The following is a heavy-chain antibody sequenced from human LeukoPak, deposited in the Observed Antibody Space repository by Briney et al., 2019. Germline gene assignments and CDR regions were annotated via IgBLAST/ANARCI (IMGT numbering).Heavy chain of an antibody. CDR3: ARLAVGYSNYVGWFDP. Sequence: PGEPLKISCKGSGCSFTRYWIGWVRQMPGKGLEWMGIIYPDDSDTRYRPSFQGQVTISADKSISTAYLQWSSLKASDTAMYYCARLAVGYSNYVGWFDPWGQGTLVTVSS. CDR2: IYPDDSDT. CDR1: GCSFTRYW. V-gene: IGHV5-51*01. J-gene: IGHJ5*02. D-gene: IGHD4-11*01.